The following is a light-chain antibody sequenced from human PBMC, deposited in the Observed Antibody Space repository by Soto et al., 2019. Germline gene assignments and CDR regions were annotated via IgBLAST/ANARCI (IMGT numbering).Light chain of an antibody. Sequence: ILLTHSPATLSLSPGERATLSYRASQSVSSYLAWYQQQPGQDPRLLIDDASNRATGIPARFSGSGSGTDFTLTISSLEPEDFAVYYCQQRSNWPPITFGQGTRLEI. V-gene: IGKV3-11*01. CDR3: QQRSNWPPIT. J-gene: IGKJ5*01. CDR1: QSVSSY. CDR2: DAS.